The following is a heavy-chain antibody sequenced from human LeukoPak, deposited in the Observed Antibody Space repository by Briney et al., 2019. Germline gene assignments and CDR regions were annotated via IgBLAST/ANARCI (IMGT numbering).Heavy chain of an antibody. CDR3: ARSVPNYDSVWGSYRYYFDY. V-gene: IGHV6-1*01. CDR1: GDSVSSNSAA. D-gene: IGHD3-16*02. Sequence: SQTLSLTCAISGDSVSSNSAAWNWIRQSPSRGLEWLGRTYYRSKWYNDYAVSVKSRITINPDTSKNQFSLQLNSVTPEDTAVYYCARSVPNYDSVWGSYRYYFDYWGQGPLVTVSS. J-gene: IGHJ4*02. CDR2: TYYRSKWYN.